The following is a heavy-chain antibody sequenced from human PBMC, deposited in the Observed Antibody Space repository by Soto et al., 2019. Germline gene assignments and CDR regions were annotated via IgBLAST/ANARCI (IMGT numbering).Heavy chain of an antibody. CDR3: SRGYGSGSYYPSGFDY. V-gene: IGHV3-49*03. CDR2: IRSKPYGGTT. D-gene: IGHD3-10*01. CDR1: GFTFGNYA. J-gene: IGHJ4*02. Sequence: EVQLVESGGGLVQPGRSLRLSCTVSGFTFGNYAINWFRQAPGKGLEWVGFIRSKPYGGTTEYAASLRDRFTISRDDSKSIGYLQMNNLQTEDTAVYFCSRGYGSGSYYPSGFDYWGQGTLVTVSS.